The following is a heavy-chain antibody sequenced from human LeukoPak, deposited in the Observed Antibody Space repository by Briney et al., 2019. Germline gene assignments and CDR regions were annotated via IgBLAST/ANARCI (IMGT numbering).Heavy chain of an antibody. J-gene: IGHJ4*02. Sequence: GGSLRLSCAASGFTFSSYSMNWVRQAPGKGLEWVSSISSSSSYIYYADSVKGRFTISRDNAKNSLYLQMNSLRAEDTAVYYCARWKGGAAAEAVQYFDYWGQGTLVTVSS. V-gene: IGHV3-21*01. CDR1: GFTFSSYS. CDR3: ARWKGGAAAEAVQYFDY. D-gene: IGHD6-13*01. CDR2: ISSSSSYI.